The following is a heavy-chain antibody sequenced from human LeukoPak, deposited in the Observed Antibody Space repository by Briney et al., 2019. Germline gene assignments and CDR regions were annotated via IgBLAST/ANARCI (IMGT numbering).Heavy chain of an antibody. CDR2: FDPEDGET. CDR3: ATDYYLQN. CDR1: GYTFTGYY. Sequence: ASVKVSCKASGYTFTGYYMHWVRQAPGKGLEWMGGFDPEDGETIYAQKFQGRVTMTEDTSTDTAYMELSSLRSEDTAVYYCATDYYLQNWGQGTLVTVSS. V-gene: IGHV1-24*01. J-gene: IGHJ4*02. D-gene: IGHD2/OR15-2a*01.